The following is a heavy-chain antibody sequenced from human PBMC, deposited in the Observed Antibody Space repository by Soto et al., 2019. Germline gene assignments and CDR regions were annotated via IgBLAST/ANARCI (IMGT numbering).Heavy chain of an antibody. V-gene: IGHV3-73*01. J-gene: IGHJ4*02. Sequence: PGGSLRLSCAASGFTFSGSAMHWVRQASGKGLERVGRIRSKANTYATAYAVSVKGRFTISRDDSRNTAYLQMNSLKTEDTAVYYCARGVYDFWSGHPKRLDYWGQGTVVTVSS. D-gene: IGHD3-3*01. CDR2: IRSKANTYAT. CDR1: GFTFSGSA. CDR3: ARGVYDFWSGHPKRLDY.